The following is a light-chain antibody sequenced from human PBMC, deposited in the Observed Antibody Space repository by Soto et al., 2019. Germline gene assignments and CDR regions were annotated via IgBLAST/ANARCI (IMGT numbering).Light chain of an antibody. V-gene: IGKV1-39*01. Sequence: DIQMTQSPSSLSASVGDRVAITCRATQAISDYLNWYQQKPGKALKLLIYGASNLQSGVPSRFSGSGSGTDFTLTISGLQPEDFGIYYCQQTYSLPITFGPRTKVDVK. CDR2: GAS. CDR3: QQTYSLPIT. CDR1: QAISDY. J-gene: IGKJ3*01.